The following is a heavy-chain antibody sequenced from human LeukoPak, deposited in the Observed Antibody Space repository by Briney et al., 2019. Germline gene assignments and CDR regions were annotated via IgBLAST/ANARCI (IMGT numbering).Heavy chain of an antibody. V-gene: IGHV3-21*01. CDR2: ISSSSSYI. CDR1: GFTFSSYS. D-gene: IGHD3-3*01. J-gene: IGHJ6*03. Sequence: GGSLRLSCAASGFTFSSYSMNWVRQAPGKGLEWVSSISSSSSYIYYADSVKGRFTISRDNAKNSLYLQMNSLRAEDTAVYYCARDEITIFGVERYYYYMDVWGKGTTVTVSS. CDR3: ARDEITIFGVERYYYYMDV.